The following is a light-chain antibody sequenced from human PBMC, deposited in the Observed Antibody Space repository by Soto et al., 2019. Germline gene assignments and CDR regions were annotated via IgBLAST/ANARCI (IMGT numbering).Light chain of an antibody. CDR1: QTISNW. CDR3: QQYNSYPLT. V-gene: IGKV1-5*03. CDR2: KTS. J-gene: IGKJ4*01. Sequence: DIQMTQSPSTLSASVGDRVTITCRASQTISNWLAWYQQKPGKAPKLLIYKTSTLESGVPSRFSGSGSGTEFALTISSLQRDDFATYFCQQYNSYPLTFGGGTKV.